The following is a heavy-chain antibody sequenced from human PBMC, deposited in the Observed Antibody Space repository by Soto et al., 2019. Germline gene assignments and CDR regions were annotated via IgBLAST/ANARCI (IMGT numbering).Heavy chain of an antibody. D-gene: IGHD2-21*01. CDR1: GFSLSNYW. CDR3: VRIRRGDGYTFGY. J-gene: IGHJ4*02. V-gene: IGHV3-74*01. Sequence: EVQLVESGGVSVQPGGSLRLSCAASGFSLSNYWMHWVRQAPGKGLVWVSRINIDGSTTTYADSVKGRFTXSRDNAKXXXXXXXXXXXXXXXAVYYCVRIRRGDGYTFGYWGQGTLVTVSS. CDR2: INIDGSTT.